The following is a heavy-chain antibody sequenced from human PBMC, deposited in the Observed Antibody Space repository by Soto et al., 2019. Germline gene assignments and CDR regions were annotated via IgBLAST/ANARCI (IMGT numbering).Heavy chain of an antibody. CDR2: INPSGGST. CDR1: GYTFTGYY. J-gene: IGHJ4*02. D-gene: IGHD3-10*01. Sequence: QVQLVQSGAEVKKPGASVKVSCKASGYTFTGYYMHWVRQAPGQGLEWMGIINPSGGSTSYAQKFQGRVTMTRDTSTSTVYMELSSLRSEDTAVYYCARERFGELFGYWGQGTLVTVSS. CDR3: ARERFGELFGY. V-gene: IGHV1-46*03.